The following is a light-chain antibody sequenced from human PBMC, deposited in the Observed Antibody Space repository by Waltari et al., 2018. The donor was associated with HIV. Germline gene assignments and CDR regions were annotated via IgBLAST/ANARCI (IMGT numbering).Light chain of an antibody. Sequence: SYVLTQPPSVSVAPGKTARLSCGGKKIESNRVHWYQQKPGQAPVLVIYDDTDRPSGIPERFSASNIGNTATLTISRVEAGDEADYYCQVWDSTSDHATFGGGTKLTV. J-gene: IGLJ2*01. CDR2: DDT. CDR1: KIESNR. V-gene: IGLV3-21*04. CDR3: QVWDSTSDHAT.